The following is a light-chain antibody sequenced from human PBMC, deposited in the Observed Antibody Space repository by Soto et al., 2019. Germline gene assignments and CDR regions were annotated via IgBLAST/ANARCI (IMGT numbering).Light chain of an antibody. CDR3: CSYAGSSTFERV. Sequence: QSALTQPASVSGSPGQSITISCTGTSSDVGSYNLVSWYQQHPGKAPKLMIYEVSKRHSGVSNRFSGSKSGNTASLTISRRQAEDEADYYCCSYAGSSTFERVFGGGTKLTVL. V-gene: IGLV2-23*02. CDR2: EVS. CDR1: SSDVGSYNL. J-gene: IGLJ3*02.